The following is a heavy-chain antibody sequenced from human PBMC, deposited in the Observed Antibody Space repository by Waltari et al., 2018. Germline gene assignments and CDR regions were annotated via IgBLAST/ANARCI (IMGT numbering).Heavy chain of an antibody. V-gene: IGHV4-34*01. CDR2: INHSEST. D-gene: IGHD2-2*01. J-gene: IGHJ5*02. Sequence: QVQLQQWGAGLLKPSESLSLPCAVYGGSFSGYYWSCIRQPPGKGLEWIGEINHSESTNYNPALKSRVTISVDTSKNQFSLKLSSVTAADTAVYYCARGGVVVPAANGPGWWFDPWGQGTLVTVSS. CDR3: ARGGVVVPAANGPGWWFDP. CDR1: GGSFSGYY.